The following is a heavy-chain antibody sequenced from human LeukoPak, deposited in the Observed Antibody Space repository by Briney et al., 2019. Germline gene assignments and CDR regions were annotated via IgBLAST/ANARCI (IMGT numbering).Heavy chain of an antibody. V-gene: IGHV3-21*01. J-gene: IGHJ6*03. D-gene: IGHD1-26*01. Sequence: GGSLRLSCAASGFTFSSYSMNWVRQAPGKGLEWVSAINNRSSFIYYADSVKGRFTISRDNAKNSLYLQMNSLRAEDTAVYYCARGVGSHMDVWGKGTTVTVSS. CDR2: INNRSSFI. CDR3: ARGVGSHMDV. CDR1: GFTFSSYS.